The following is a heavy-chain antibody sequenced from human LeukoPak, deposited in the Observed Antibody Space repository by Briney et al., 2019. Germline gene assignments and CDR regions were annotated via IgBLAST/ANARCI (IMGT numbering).Heavy chain of an antibody. CDR3: AKGGSYYTSSWFDP. D-gene: IGHD3-10*01. CDR1: GFTFSSYS. J-gene: IGHJ5*02. CDR2: ISSSRSAI. Sequence: GGSLRLSCAASGFTFSSYSMNWVRQAPGKGLEWVSYISSSRSAIYYADSVKGRFTISRDNAKNSLYLQMNSLRAEDTAVYYCAKGGSYYTSSWFDPWGQGTLVTVSS. V-gene: IGHV3-48*01.